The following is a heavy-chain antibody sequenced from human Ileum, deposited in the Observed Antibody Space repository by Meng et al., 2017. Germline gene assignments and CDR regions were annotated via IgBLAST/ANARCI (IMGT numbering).Heavy chain of an antibody. V-gene: IGHV1-46*01. Sequence: VQLVDSGAEVKRPGASVKVSGKASGYTFTSYYMHWGRQAPGQGLEWMGIINPSGGSTSYAQKFQGRVTMTRDTSTSTVYMELSSLRSEDTAVYYCARVGAVASFDYWGQGTLVTVSS. J-gene: IGHJ4*02. CDR3: ARVGAVASFDY. CDR1: GYTFTSYY. D-gene: IGHD6-19*01. CDR2: INPSGGST.